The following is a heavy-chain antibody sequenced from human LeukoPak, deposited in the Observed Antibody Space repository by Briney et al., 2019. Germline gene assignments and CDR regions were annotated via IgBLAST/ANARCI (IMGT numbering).Heavy chain of an antibody. CDR2: IYHSGST. CDR1: GYSISSGYY. V-gene: IGHV4-38-2*02. D-gene: IGHD1-26*01. CDR3: ASYSGSYYFDY. Sequence: PSDTLSLTCTVSGYSISSGYYWGWIRQPPGKGLEWIGSIYHSGSTYYNPSLKSRVTISVDTSKNQFSLKLSSVTAADTAVYYCASYSGSYYFDYWGQGTLVTVSS. J-gene: IGHJ4*02.